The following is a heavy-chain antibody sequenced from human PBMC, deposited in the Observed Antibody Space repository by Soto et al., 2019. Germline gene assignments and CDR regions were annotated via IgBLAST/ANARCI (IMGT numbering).Heavy chain of an antibody. CDR1: GFTFSSYS. D-gene: IGHD3-22*01. V-gene: IGHV3-48*02. CDR2: ISSSSSTI. CDR3: ARDDAYFYDSVGYFYAFVI. J-gene: IGHJ3*02. Sequence: GGSLRLSCAASGFTFSSYSMNWVRQAPGKGLEWVSYISSSSSTIYYADSVKGRFTISRDNAKNSLYLQMNSLRDEDTDVYYCARDDAYFYDSVGYFYAFVIWGEGGMVTVSS.